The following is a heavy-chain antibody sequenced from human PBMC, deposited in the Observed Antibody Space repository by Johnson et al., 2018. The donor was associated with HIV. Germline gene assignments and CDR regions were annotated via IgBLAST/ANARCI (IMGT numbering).Heavy chain of an antibody. V-gene: IGHV3-53*01. J-gene: IGHJ3*02. CDR3: AKDRELLELSHAFDI. D-gene: IGHD1-7*01. CDR2: IYSGGST. CDR1: GFTVSSNY. Sequence: VQLVESGGGLIQPGGSLRLSCAASGFTVSSNYMSWVRQAPGKGLEWVSVIYSGGSTYYADSVKGRFTISRDNSKNTLYLQMNSLRAEDTAVYYCAKDRELLELSHAFDIWGQGTMVTVSS.